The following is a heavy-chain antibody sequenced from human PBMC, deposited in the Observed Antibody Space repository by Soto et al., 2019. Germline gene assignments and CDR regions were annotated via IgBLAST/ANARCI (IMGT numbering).Heavy chain of an antibody. J-gene: IGHJ6*02. CDR1: GYDFTAYD. CDR3: GRGPSPRAPAGGTPYYYAMDV. Sequence: ASVKVSCKASGYDFTAYDINWVRQASGQGLEWMGWMNPINGATGSARRFQGRVSMTRNTATGTAYLELTGLRSDDSAVYYCGRGPSPRAPAGGTPYYYAMDVWG. D-gene: IGHD6-13*01. CDR2: MNPINGAT. V-gene: IGHV1-8*02.